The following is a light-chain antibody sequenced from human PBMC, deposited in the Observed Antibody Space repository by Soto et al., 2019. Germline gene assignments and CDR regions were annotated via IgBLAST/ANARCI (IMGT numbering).Light chain of an antibody. CDR1: QTTNSY. CDR3: QQSYSMPYA. J-gene: IGKJ2*01. Sequence: DIQMTQSPSSLSASVGDRVTITSRASQTTNSYLNWYQLKPGKAPKLLIYAASTLQTGVPSRFTGSGSGTDFTLTIISLQPEDYATYFCQQSYSMPYAFGPGTRWIS. CDR2: AAS. V-gene: IGKV1-39*01.